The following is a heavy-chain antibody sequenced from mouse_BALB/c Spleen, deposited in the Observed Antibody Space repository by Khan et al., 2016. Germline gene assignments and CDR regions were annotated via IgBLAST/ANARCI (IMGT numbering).Heavy chain of an antibody. D-gene: IGHD1-1*01. CDR2: IWAGGSS. CDR1: GFSLTNYG. CDR3: ASDNTTGDWYFEV. V-gene: IGHV2-9*02. Sequence: VQLKQSGPGLVAPSQSLSITCTVSGFSLTNYGVHWVRQPPGKGLVWLGVIWAGGSSDYDSPPMSRLSINTDNSQCQAFLNVNSLQTYDTAIYYCASDNTTGDWYFEVWGAGTSVTVSS. J-gene: IGHJ1*01.